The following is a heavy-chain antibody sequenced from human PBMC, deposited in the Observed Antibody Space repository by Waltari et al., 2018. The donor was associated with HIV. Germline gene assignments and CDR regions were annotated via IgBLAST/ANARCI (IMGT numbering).Heavy chain of an antibody. Sequence: EMQLVESGGGLVQPGRSLRLSCEASVFNFENYAMYWVRQAPGKGLEWVSGISWNSDIIGYADSVKGRFTISRDNAKNSLYLQMNNLGAEDTALYYCAKDAASIHYYGMDVWGQGTTVTVS. CDR2: ISWNSDII. J-gene: IGHJ6*02. CDR3: AKDAASIHYYGMDV. CDR1: VFNFENYA. V-gene: IGHV3-9*01. D-gene: IGHD2-2*01.